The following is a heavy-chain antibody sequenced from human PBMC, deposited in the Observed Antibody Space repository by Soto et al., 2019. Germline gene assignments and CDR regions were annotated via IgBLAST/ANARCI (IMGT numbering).Heavy chain of an antibody. Sequence: ASVRVSCKASGYTFTSHSLHWVRQAPGQGLEWMGVINPSGGSTTYAQKFQGRVTMTSDTSTSTVYMELSSLRSEDTAVYYCARDLDYYDSSGPSSYYGMDVWGQGTTVTV. D-gene: IGHD3-22*01. CDR3: ARDLDYYDSSGPSSYYGMDV. J-gene: IGHJ6*02. CDR2: INPSGGST. CDR1: GYTFTSHS. V-gene: IGHV1-46*01.